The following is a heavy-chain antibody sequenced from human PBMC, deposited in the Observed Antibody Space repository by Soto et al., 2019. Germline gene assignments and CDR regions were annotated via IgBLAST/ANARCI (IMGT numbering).Heavy chain of an antibody. D-gene: IGHD3-3*01. V-gene: IGHV4-34*01. CDR1: GGSFSGYY. CDR2: IDHSGYT. Sequence: SETLSLTCAVYGGSFSGYYWNWIRQPPGKGLEWIGEIDHSGYTNYNPSLKSRFTISVDTSKNQFSLRLTSVPPADTAVYSCARVRDWFDPWGQGTLVTVSS. J-gene: IGHJ5*02. CDR3: ARVRDWFDP.